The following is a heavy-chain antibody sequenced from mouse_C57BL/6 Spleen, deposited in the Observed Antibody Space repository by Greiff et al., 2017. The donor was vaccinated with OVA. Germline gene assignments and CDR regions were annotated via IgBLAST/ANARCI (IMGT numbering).Heavy chain of an antibody. Sequence: VQLKQSGPELVKPGASVKISCKASGYTFTDYYMNWVKQSHGKSLEWIGDINPNNGGTSYNQKFKGKATLTVDKSSSTAYMELRSLTSEDSAVYYCARRVYYGSSYWYFDVWGTGTTVTVSS. D-gene: IGHD1-1*01. CDR2: INPNNGGT. J-gene: IGHJ1*03. CDR1: GYTFTDYY. CDR3: ARRVYYGSSYWYFDV. V-gene: IGHV1-26*01.